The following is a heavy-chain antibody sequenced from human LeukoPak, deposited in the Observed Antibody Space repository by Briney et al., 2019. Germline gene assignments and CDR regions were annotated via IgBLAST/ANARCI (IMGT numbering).Heavy chain of an antibody. CDR3: AKDLTMTTAFGY. CDR1: GFTSSSYA. J-gene: IGHJ4*02. CDR2: ISGSGGST. Sequence: GGSLRLSCAASGFTSSSYAMSWVRQAPGKGLEWVSAISGSGGSTYYADSVKGRFTISRDNSKNTLYLQMNSLRAEDTAVYYCAKDLTMTTAFGYWGQGTLVTVSS. V-gene: IGHV3-23*01. D-gene: IGHD3-22*01.